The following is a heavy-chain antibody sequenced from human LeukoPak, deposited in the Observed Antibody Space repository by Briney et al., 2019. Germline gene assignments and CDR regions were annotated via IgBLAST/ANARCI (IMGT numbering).Heavy chain of an antibody. CDR1: GDSISGYY. CDR2: IYYRGNT. CDR3: AKVGSDDHYMDV. J-gene: IGHJ6*03. D-gene: IGHD6-25*01. Sequence: SETLSLTCTVSGDSISGYYWSWIRQSPGKGLEWIGYIYYRGNTNYNPSLKSRVTISIDTSKNQFSLRLSSVTTADTAIYHCAKVGSDDHYMDVWGKGTTVTVSS. V-gene: IGHV4-59*01.